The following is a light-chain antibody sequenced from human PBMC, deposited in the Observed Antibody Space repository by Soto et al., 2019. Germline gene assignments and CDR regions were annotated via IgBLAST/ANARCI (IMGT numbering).Light chain of an antibody. CDR2: DVS. J-gene: IGKJ1*01. V-gene: IGKV1-5*01. CDR1: QSISSW. Sequence: DIQMTQSPSTLSASLGDRVTITCRVSQSISSWLAWYQQKPGKAPKLLIYDVSSLQSGVPSRFSGSGSGTEFTLTISSLQPDDFATYYCQHYKMYSPWTFGQGTKVDIK. CDR3: QHYKMYSPWT.